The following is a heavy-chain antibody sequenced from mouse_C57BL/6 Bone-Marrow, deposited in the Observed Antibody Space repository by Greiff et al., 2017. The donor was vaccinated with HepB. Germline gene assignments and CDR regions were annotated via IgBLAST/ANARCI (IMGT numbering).Heavy chain of an antibody. V-gene: IGHV14-1*01. Sequence: EVQLQQSGAELVRPGASVKLSCTASGFNINDYYMHWVKQRPEQGLEWIGRIDPEDGDTEYAPKFQGKATMTADTSSNTAYLRLSSLTSEDTAVYYGTTNGYCLYYAMDYWGQGTSVTVSS. CDR3: TTNGYCLYYAMDY. CDR1: GFNINDYY. J-gene: IGHJ4*01. D-gene: IGHD2-3*01. CDR2: IDPEDGDT.